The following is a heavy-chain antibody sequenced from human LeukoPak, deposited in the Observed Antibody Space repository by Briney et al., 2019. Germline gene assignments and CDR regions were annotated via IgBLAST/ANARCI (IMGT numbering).Heavy chain of an antibody. D-gene: IGHD6-19*01. Sequence: PSETLSLTCAVYGGSFSGYSWSWIRQPPGRGLEWIGEINHSGSTKYTPSHTSRVTISLDTSKHQFSLKLSSVTAAGTAVYYCARGRTSIGTGHNYSSGRRYYFDYWGQGTLVTVSS. J-gene: IGHJ4*02. V-gene: IGHV4-34*01. CDR2: INHSGST. CDR1: GGSFSGYS. CDR3: ARGRTSIGTGHNYSSGRRYYFDY.